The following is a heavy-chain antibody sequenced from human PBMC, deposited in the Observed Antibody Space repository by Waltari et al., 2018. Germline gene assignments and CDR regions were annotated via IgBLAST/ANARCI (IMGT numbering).Heavy chain of an antibody. CDR1: GGTFSSYA. D-gene: IGHD3-10*02. CDR2: IIPIFGTA. V-gene: IGHV1-69*12. J-gene: IGHJ4*02. CDR3: AREGVFGELLAHFDY. Sequence: QVQLVQSGAEVKKPGSSVKVSCKASGGTFSSYAISWVRQAPGQGLEWMGGIIPIFGTANYAQKFQGRVTITADEPTSTASMELSSLRSEDTAVYYCAREGVFGELLAHFDYWGQGTLVTVSS.